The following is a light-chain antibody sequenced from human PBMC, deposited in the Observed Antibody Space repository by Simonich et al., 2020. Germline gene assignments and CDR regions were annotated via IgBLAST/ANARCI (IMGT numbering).Light chain of an antibody. CDR1: SSVVGSYNL. V-gene: IGLV2-23*01. CDR3: CSYAGSSTWV. J-gene: IGLJ3*02. CDR2: EGS. Sequence: QSALTQPASVSGSPGQSITISCTGTSSVVGSYNLVSWYQQHPSKAPKLMIYEGSKRPSGVSNRFSGSKSGNTASLTISGLQAEDEADYYCCSYAGSSTWVFGGGTKLTVL.